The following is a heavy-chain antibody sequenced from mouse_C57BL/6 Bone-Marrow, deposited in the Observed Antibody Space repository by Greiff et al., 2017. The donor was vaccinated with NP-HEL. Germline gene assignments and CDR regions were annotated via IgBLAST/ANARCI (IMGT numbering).Heavy chain of an antibody. CDR2: IYPGSGST. CDR1: GYTFTSYW. D-gene: IGHD2-1*01. J-gene: IGHJ2*01. CDR3: AREGYGNYGY. Sequence: QVQLQQPGAELVKPGASVKMSCKASGYTFTSYWITWVKQRPGQGLEWIGDIYPGSGSTNYNEKFKSKATLTVDKSSSTAYMQLSSLTSEDSAIYYCAREGYGNYGYWGQGTTLTVSS. V-gene: IGHV1-55*01.